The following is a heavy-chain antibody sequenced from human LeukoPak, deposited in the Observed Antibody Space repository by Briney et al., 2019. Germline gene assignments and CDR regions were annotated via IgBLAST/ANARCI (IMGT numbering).Heavy chain of an antibody. CDR1: GFTFSTYG. CDR2: ISNGGSYK. D-gene: IGHD5-18*01. J-gene: IGHJ4*02. V-gene: IGHV3-30*18. CDR3: AKDRGYSHGFDY. Sequence: GGSLRLSCEASGFTFSTYGMHWVRQAPGKGLEWVAGISNGGSYKYYADSVKGRFTISRDNSRNTLYLQMNSLRPDDTALYYCAKDRGYSHGFDYWGQGTLVTVSS.